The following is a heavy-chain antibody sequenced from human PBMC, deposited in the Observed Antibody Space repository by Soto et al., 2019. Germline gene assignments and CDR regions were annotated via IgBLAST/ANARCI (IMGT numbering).Heavy chain of an antibody. CDR3: ARSPRSGMDV. CDR2: IYSGGST. J-gene: IGHJ6*02. V-gene: IGHV3-53*01. CDR1: GFTVSSNY. Sequence: VGSLRLSCAASGFTVSSNYMSWVRQAPGKGLEWVSIIYSGGSTYYADFAKGRFTISSDNSKNTLYLQMNSLRAEDTAVYYCARSPRSGMDVWGQGTTVTVSS.